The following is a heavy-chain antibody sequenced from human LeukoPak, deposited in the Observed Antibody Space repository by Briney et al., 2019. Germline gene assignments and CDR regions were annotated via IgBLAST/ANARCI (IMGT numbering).Heavy chain of an antibody. V-gene: IGHV3-21*01. CDR2: ISSSSSYI. D-gene: IGHD3-3*01. CDR3: ARVRNPGYDFKD. CDR1: GFTFSSYS. J-gene: IGHJ4*02. Sequence: PGGSLRLSCAASGFTFSSYSMNWVRQAPGKGLEWVSSISSSSSYIYYADSVKGRFTSSRDNAKNSLYLQMNSLRAEDTAVYYCARVRNPGYDFKDWGQGTLVTVSS.